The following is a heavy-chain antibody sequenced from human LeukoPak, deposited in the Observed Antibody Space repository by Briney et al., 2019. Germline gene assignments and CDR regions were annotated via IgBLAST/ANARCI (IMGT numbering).Heavy chain of an antibody. D-gene: IGHD4-17*01. J-gene: IGHJ4*02. Sequence: SETLSLTCTVSGGSISSSSYYWGWIRQPPGKGLEWIGRIYYSGSTYYNPSLKSRVTISVDASKNQFSLKLSSVTAADTAVYYCVRYGDGSIDYWGQGTLVTVSS. CDR1: GGSISSSSYY. V-gene: IGHV4-39*07. CDR2: IYYSGST. CDR3: VRYGDGSIDY.